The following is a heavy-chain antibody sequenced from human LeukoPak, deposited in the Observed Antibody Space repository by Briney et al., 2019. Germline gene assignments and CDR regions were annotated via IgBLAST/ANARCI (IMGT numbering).Heavy chain of an antibody. V-gene: IGHV3-30-3*01. CDR2: ISYDGSNK. J-gene: IGHJ4*02. CDR3: ARERSYCSGGSCYENDY. CDR1: GLTFSSYA. Sequence: GGSLRLSCAASGLTFSSYAMHWVRQAPAQGLDWVAVISYDGSNKYYADSVKGRFTISRDNSKNTLYLQMNSLRAEDTAVYYCARERSYCSGGSCYENDYWGQGTLVTVSS. D-gene: IGHD2-15*01.